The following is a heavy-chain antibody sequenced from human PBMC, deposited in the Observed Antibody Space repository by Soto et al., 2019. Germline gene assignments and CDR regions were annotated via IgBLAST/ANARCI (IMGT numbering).Heavy chain of an antibody. D-gene: IGHD2-15*01. Sequence: GASVKVSCKASGYTFTGYYMHWVRQAPGQGLEWMGWINPNSGGTNYAQKFRGWVTMTRDTSISTAYMELSRLRSDGTAVYYCARRYRGYCSGGSCYQENYYYGMDVWGQGTTVTVSS. CDR3: ARRYRGYCSGGSCYQENYYYGMDV. J-gene: IGHJ6*02. V-gene: IGHV1-2*04. CDR1: GYTFTGYY. CDR2: INPNSGGT.